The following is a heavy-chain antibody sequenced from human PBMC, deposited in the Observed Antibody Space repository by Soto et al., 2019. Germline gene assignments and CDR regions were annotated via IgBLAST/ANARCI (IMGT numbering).Heavy chain of an antibody. CDR2: IDWEDDK. J-gene: IGHJ4*02. CDR1: VFSLSTSGMC. V-gene: IGHV2-70*11. CDR3: ARMGYSYGPSTPRFYFEY. D-gene: IGHD5-18*01. Sequence: SGPTLVNPPQTVTLTCTFSVFSLSTSGMCVSWIRQPPGKALEWLARIDWEDDKYYSTSLKTRLTISKDTSKNQVVLTMTNMDPVDTATYSCARMGYSYGPSTPRFYFEYWGQGALVTVSS.